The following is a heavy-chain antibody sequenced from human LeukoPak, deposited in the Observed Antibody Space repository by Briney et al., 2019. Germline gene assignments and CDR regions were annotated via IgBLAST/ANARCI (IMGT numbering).Heavy chain of an antibody. D-gene: IGHD4-23*01. V-gene: IGHV4-59*08. CDR3: ARQGDYGDNPYFYY. CDR1: GGSMSNYF. CDR2: IYYSGTT. J-gene: IGHJ4*02. Sequence: SETLSLTCTLSGGSMSNYFWSWIRHPPGEGREWIGNIYYSGTTNYNHSLKSRVTISVDTSENQFSLKLSSVTAADTAVYYCARQGDYGDNPYFYYWGQGTLVTVSS.